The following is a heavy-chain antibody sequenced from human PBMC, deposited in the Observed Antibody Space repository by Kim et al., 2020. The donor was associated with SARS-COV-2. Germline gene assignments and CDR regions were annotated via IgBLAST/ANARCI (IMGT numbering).Heavy chain of an antibody. D-gene: IGHD1-7*01. Sequence: SETLSLTCTVSGGSISSYYWSWIRQPPGKGLEWIGYIYYSGSTNYNPSLKSRVTISVDTSKNQFSLKLSSVTAADTAVYYCARDQITGTTAFDIWGQGTMVTVSS. J-gene: IGHJ3*02. CDR1: GGSISSYY. CDR3: ARDQITGTTAFDI. V-gene: IGHV4-59*01. CDR2: IYYSGST.